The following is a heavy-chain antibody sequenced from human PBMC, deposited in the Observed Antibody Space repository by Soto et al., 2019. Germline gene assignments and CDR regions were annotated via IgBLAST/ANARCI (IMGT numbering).Heavy chain of an antibody. J-gene: IGHJ5*02. CDR2: ITWNGGTI. V-gene: IGHV3-9*01. Sequence: GGSLRLSCAASGFAFDDYVMHWVRQPPGRGLEWVSGITWNGGTIRYVDSVKGRFTISRDNAENSPYLQMNSLRPEDTAVYYCAKGGSAALIAPSGRDNWFDPWGQGTQVTVSS. CDR1: GFAFDDYV. D-gene: IGHD6-13*01. CDR3: AKGGSAALIAPSGRDNWFDP.